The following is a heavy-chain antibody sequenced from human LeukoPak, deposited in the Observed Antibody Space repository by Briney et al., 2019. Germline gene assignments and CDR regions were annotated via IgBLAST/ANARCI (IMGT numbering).Heavy chain of an antibody. CDR3: TRVQTATFDY. D-gene: IGHD5-18*01. CDR1: GFTFGDYA. CDR2: IRSQTYGGTT. Sequence: GGSLRLSCTASGFTFGDYAMGWVRQAPGKGLEWIGFIRSQTYGGTTECAASVKGRFIISRDDSKNTAYLQMNSLKTEDIAVYYCTRVQTATFDYWGQGTLVTVSS. V-gene: IGHV3-49*04. J-gene: IGHJ4*02.